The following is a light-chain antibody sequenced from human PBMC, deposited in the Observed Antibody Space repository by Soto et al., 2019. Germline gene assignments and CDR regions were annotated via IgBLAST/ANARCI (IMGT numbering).Light chain of an antibody. Sequence: AIPMTQSPSSLSASVGDRVTITCRASQGIRDDLGWYQQIPGKAPKLLIYSASSLQSGVPSRFSGSGFGTDFTLTISSLQPEDFATYYCLQDYNYPLTFGGGTKVEIK. CDR2: SAS. V-gene: IGKV1-6*01. CDR1: QGIRDD. J-gene: IGKJ4*01. CDR3: LQDYNYPLT.